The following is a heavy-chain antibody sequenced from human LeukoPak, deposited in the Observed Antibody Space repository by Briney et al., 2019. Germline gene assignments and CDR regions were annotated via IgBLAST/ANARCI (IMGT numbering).Heavy chain of an antibody. V-gene: IGHV1-8*01. D-gene: IGHD3-22*01. Sequence: ASVKVSCKASGHTFISYDIDWVRQAAGQGLEWMGWMNPKSGNTGYSQKFQGRVTMSRNTSISTAYMELSSLRSEDTAVYYCARGLGYYYDSGASVYWGHGTPVSVSS. CDR1: GHTFISYD. CDR2: MNPKSGNT. CDR3: ARGLGYYYDSGASVY. J-gene: IGHJ4*01.